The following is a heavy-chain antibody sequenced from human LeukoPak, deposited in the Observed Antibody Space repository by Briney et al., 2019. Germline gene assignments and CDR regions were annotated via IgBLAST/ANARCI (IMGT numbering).Heavy chain of an antibody. V-gene: IGHV3-30*18. CDR1: GFTFSSYG. J-gene: IGHJ4*02. CDR3: AKDRGSSWYFDY. CDR2: ISYDGSNK. Sequence: GRSLRLSCAASGFTFSSYGIHWVRQAPGKGQEWVAVISYDGSNKYYADSVKGRFTISRDNSKNTLYLQMNSLRAEDTAVYYCAKDRGSSWYFDYWGQGTLVTVSS. D-gene: IGHD6-13*01.